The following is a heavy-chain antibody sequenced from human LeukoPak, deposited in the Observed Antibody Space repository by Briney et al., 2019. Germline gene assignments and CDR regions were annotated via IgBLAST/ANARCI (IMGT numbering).Heavy chain of an antibody. D-gene: IGHD4-11*01. J-gene: IGHJ4*02. V-gene: IGHV3-30-3*01. CDR3: ARDDTVTAHFDY. Sequence: PGRSLRLSCAASGFTFSSYAMHWVRQAPGKGLEWVAVISYDGSNKYYADSVKGRFTISRDNSKNTLYLQMNSLRAEDTAVYYCARDDTVTAHFDYWGQGTLVTVSS. CDR1: GFTFSSYA. CDR2: ISYDGSNK.